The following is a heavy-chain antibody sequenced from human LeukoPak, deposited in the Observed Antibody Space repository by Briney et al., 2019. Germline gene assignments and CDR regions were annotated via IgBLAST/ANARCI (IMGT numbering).Heavy chain of an antibody. CDR3: ARLAAIAVAGTD. D-gene: IGHD6-19*01. J-gene: IGHJ4*02. CDR2: ISSSGSTI. CDR1: GFTFSSYE. V-gene: IGHV3-48*03. Sequence: GGSLRLSCAASGFTFSSYEMNWVRQAPGKGLEWVSYISSSGSTIYYADSVKGRFTISRDNAKSSLYLQMNSLRAEDTAVYYCARLAAIAVAGTDWGQGTLVTVSS.